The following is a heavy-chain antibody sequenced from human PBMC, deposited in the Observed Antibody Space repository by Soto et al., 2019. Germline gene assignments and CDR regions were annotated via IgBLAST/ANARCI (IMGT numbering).Heavy chain of an antibody. CDR1: GYTFTSYG. CDR3: ARDLRSARDYYDSSGYYYFDY. Sequence: GASVKVSCKASGYTFTSYGISWVRQAPGQGLEWMGWISAYNGNTNYAQKLQGRVTMTTDTSTSTAYVELRSLRSDDTAVYYCARDLRSARDYYDSSGYYYFDYWGQGTLVTVSS. J-gene: IGHJ4*02. D-gene: IGHD3-22*01. CDR2: ISAYNGNT. V-gene: IGHV1-18*01.